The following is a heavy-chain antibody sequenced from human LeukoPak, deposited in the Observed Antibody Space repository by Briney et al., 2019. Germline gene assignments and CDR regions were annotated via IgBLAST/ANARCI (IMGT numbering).Heavy chain of an antibody. J-gene: IGHJ4*02. CDR3: ARQLSGWYDADPY. V-gene: IGHV3-7*05. CDR1: GFTFSSYW. CDR2: IKEDGSRN. D-gene: IGHD6-19*01. Sequence: GGSLRPSCAASGFTFSSYWMSWVRQAPGKGLEWVANIKEDGSRNHYVDSVKGRFTISRDNAKSSLYLQMNSLRVEDTAVYYCARQLSGWYDADPYWGQGTLVTVSS.